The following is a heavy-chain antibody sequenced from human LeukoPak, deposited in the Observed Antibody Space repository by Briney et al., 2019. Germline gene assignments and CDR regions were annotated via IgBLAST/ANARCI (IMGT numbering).Heavy chain of an antibody. J-gene: IGHJ1*01. Sequence: SETLSLTCAVYGGSFSGYYWSWIRQPPGKGLEWIGEINHSGSTNYNPSLKSRVTISVDTSKSQFSLKLSSVTAADTAVYYCARGRFSGSYYVYFQRWGQGTLVTVSS. CDR3: ARGRFSGSYYVYFQR. D-gene: IGHD1-26*01. V-gene: IGHV4-34*01. CDR1: GGSFSGYY. CDR2: INHSGST.